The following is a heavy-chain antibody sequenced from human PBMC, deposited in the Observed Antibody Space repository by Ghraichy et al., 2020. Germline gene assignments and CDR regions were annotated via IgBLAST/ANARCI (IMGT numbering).Heavy chain of an antibody. Sequence: GWVRQPRGRGLEGIGGVYYSGRTYYNPSLKSRVTISVDTSKNQFSLKLSSVTAADTAVYYCASLIQRNYYDSSGYSPNKYWGQGTLVTVSS. V-gene: IGHV4-39*01. D-gene: IGHD3-22*01. CDR3: ASLIQRNYYDSSGYSPNKY. J-gene: IGHJ4*02. CDR2: VYYSGRT.